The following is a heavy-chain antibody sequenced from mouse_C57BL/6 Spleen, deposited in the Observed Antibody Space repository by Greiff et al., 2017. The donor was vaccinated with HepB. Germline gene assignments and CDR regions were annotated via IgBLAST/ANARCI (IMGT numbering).Heavy chain of an antibody. J-gene: IGHJ3*01. CDR3: ARKGWLEAWFAY. Sequence: VQLQQSGPELVKPGASVKMSCKASGYTFTDYNMHWVKQSHGKSLEWIGYINPNNGGTSYNQKFKGKATLTVNKSSSTAYMELRSLTSEDSAVYYCARKGWLEAWFAYWGQGTLVTVSA. CDR1: GYTFTDYN. CDR2: INPNNGGT. V-gene: IGHV1-22*01. D-gene: IGHD2-3*01.